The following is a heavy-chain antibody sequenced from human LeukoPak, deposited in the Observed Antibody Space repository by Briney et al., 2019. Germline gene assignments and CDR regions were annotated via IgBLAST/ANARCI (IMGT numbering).Heavy chain of an antibody. J-gene: IGHJ4*02. CDR2: IYYSGST. CDR1: GGSISSSSYY. D-gene: IGHD3-10*01. CDR3: ARLGITMVRGVN. V-gene: IGHV4-39*01. Sequence: SETLSLTCTVSGGSISSSSYYWGWIRRPPGKGLEWIGSIYYSGSTYYNPSLKSRVTISVDTSKNQFSLKLSSVTAADTAVYYCARLGITMVRGVNWGQGTLVTVSS.